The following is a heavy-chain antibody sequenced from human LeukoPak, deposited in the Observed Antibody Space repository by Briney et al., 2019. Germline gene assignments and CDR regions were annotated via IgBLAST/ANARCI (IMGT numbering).Heavy chain of an antibody. CDR2: FDPEDGET. Sequence: ASVNVSCKVSGYTLTELSMHWVRQAPGKGLEWMGGFDPEDGETIYAQKFQGRVTMTEDTSTDTAYMELSSLRSEDTAVYYCATGAYSSGWYSHYKLRSVGMDVWGQGTTVTVSS. CDR3: ATGAYSSGWYSHYKLRSVGMDV. D-gene: IGHD6-19*01. J-gene: IGHJ6*02. CDR1: GYTLTELS. V-gene: IGHV1-24*01.